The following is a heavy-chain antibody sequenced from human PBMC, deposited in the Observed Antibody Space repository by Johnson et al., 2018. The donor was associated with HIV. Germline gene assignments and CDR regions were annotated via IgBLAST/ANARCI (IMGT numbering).Heavy chain of an antibody. CDR3: ARGGLGYQNIHDPFDV. CDR1: GLNFSDYG. J-gene: IGHJ3*01. Sequence: QVQLVESGGGVVQPGMFVTLSCAASGLNFSDYGMHWVRQAPGKGLEWVAVIYSGGSTYYADSVKGRFTISRDNSKNTLYLQMNSLRAEDTALYYCARGGLGYQNIHDPFDVWGQGTMVTVSS. CDR2: IYSGGST. D-gene: IGHD3-16*02. V-gene: IGHV3-NL1*01.